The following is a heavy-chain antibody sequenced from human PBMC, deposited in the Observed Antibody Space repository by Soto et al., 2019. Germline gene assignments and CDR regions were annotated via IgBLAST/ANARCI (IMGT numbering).Heavy chain of an antibody. J-gene: IGHJ4*02. V-gene: IGHV3-30-3*01. CDR1: GFTFSSYS. CDR3: SRDRRLYNDCSGYSDY. CDR2: ISYDGSNK. D-gene: IGHD3-22*01. Sequence: PGGTLRLSCAASGFTFSSYSMHWVRQAPGKGLEWVAVISYDGSNKYYADSVKGRFTISRDNSKNTLYLQMNSLRAEDTAVYYCSRDRRLYNDCSGYSDYWGQGTLVTVSS.